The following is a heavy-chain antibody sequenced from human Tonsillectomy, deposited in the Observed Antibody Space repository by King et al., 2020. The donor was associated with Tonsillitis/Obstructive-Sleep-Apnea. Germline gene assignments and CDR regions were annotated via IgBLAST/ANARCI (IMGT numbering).Heavy chain of an antibody. D-gene: IGHD3-10*01. CDR2: FKSKTDGGTT. V-gene: IGHV3-15*07. J-gene: IGHJ3*02. CDR3: TTDSGGYAFDI. Sequence: VQLVESGGGLVKPGGSLRISCAASGFTFSNAWMNWVRQAPGKGLEWVGRFKSKTDGGTTDYAAPVKGRFTISRDESKNTLYLQMNILKTEDTAVYYCTTDSGGYAFDIWGQGTIVTVSS. CDR1: GFTFSNAW.